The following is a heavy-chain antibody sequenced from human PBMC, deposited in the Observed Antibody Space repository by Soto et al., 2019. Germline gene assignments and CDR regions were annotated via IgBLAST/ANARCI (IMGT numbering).Heavy chain of an antibody. V-gene: IGHV4-59*11. CDR3: ARDFAYFDS. CDR1: GDSINSSHW. D-gene: IGHD3-3*01. J-gene: IGHJ4*02. CDR2: VYHTGRT. Sequence: PSETLSLTCAVSGDSINSSHWWNWIRQPPGKGLEWIGYVYHTGRTSYNPSLNSRVSISMDTSKNQFSLNLDSVTAADTAVYFCARDFAYFDSCGQGTLVTVSS.